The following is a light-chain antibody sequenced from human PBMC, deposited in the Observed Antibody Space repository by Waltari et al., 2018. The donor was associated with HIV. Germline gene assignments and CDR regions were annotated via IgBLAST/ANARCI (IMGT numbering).Light chain of an antibody. CDR3: QTYDSTLNGYV. J-gene: IGLJ1*01. V-gene: IGLV1-40*01. CDR2: GNR. CDR1: SSNIGTGYD. Sequence: QSVLTQPPSVSGAPGQRITISCPGTSSNIGTGYDVHWYQQLPGRATNVVTHGNRKRPSGVPDRFSAYKSGTSASLTITGLPAEEEADYYCQTYDSTLNGYVFGTGTKVTVL.